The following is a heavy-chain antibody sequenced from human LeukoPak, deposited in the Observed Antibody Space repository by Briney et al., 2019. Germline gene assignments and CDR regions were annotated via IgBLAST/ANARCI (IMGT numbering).Heavy chain of an antibody. CDR3: ARDYGSSGWQIVDH. V-gene: IGHV4-61*02. Sequence: PSETLSLTCTVSGDSISSGPFYWRWIRQPAGKGLEWIGRIYSSGNTNYNPSLRSRVSISIDTSKNQFSLKLSSVTAADTAVYYCARDYGSSGWQIVDHWGQGTLVTVSS. CDR2: IYSSGNT. D-gene: IGHD6-19*01. J-gene: IGHJ4*02. CDR1: GDSISSGPFY.